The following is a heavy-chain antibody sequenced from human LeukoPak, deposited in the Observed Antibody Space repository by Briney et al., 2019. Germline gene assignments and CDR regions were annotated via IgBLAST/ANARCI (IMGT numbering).Heavy chain of an antibody. CDR1: GFTFSSYG. D-gene: IGHD3-22*01. V-gene: IGHV3-30*18. CDR2: ISYDGSNK. CDR3: AKEDYYDSSGYYPVFDY. J-gene: IGHJ4*02. Sequence: PGGSLRLSCAASGFTFSSYGMHWVRQAPGKGLEWVAVISYDGSNKYYADSVKGRFTISRDNSKNTLYLQMNSLRAEDTAVYYCAKEDYYDSSGYYPVFDYWGREPWSPSPQ.